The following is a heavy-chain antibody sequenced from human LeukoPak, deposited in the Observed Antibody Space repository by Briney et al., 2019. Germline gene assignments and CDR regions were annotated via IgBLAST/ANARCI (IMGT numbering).Heavy chain of an antibody. CDR1: GGSISSYY. CDR2: IYTSGST. V-gene: IGHV4-4*07. CDR3: ARLPDDHYYDSSGYFTPIDY. J-gene: IGHJ4*02. Sequence: SETLSLTCTVSGGSISSYYWSWIRQPAGKGLEWIGRIYTSGSTNYNPSLKSRVTMSVDTSKNQFSLKLSSVTAADTAVYYCARLPDDHYYDSSGYFTPIDYWGQGTLVTVSS. D-gene: IGHD3-22*01.